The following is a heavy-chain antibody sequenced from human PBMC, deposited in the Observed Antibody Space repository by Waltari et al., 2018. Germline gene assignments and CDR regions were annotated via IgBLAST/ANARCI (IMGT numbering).Heavy chain of an antibody. CDR2: IIPIFGTA. D-gene: IGHD2-2*01. J-gene: IGHJ5*02. V-gene: IGHV1-69*12. Sequence: QVQLVQSGAEVKKPGSSVKVSCKASGGTFSSYASSWVRQAPGQGLEWMGGIIPIFGTANYAQKFQGRVTITADESTSTAYMELSSLRSEDTAVYYCARGGVVVPAAIGIGNWFDPWGQGTLVTVSS. CDR3: ARGGVVVPAAIGIGNWFDP. CDR1: GGTFSSYA.